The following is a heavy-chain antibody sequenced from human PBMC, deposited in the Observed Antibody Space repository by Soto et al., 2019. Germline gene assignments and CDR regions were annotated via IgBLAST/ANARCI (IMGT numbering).Heavy chain of an antibody. Sequence: EVQLVESGGGLVQPGGSLRLSCAASGFTFSNYWMSWVRQAPGKGLEWVANIKQDGSERNYVDSVKGRFTISRDNAKNSLYVQLNSLRADATAVYYCARAGSENDYWGQGTLVTVSS. CDR1: GFTFSNYW. J-gene: IGHJ4*02. D-gene: IGHD3-10*01. CDR2: IKQDGSER. CDR3: ARAGSENDY. V-gene: IGHV3-7*05.